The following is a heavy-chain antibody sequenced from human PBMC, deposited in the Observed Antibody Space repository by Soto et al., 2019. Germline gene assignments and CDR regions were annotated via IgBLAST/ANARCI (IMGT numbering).Heavy chain of an antibody. Sequence: ASVKVSCKVSGYTLTELSMHWVRQAPGKGLEWMGGFDPEDGETIYTQKFQGRVTMTEDTSTDTAYMELSSLRSEDTAVYYCATARGCSGGSCTRRDRYYYYYGMDVWGQGTTVTVSS. CDR2: FDPEDGET. J-gene: IGHJ6*02. CDR3: ATARGCSGGSCTRRDRYYYYYGMDV. D-gene: IGHD2-15*01. CDR1: GYTLTELS. V-gene: IGHV1-24*01.